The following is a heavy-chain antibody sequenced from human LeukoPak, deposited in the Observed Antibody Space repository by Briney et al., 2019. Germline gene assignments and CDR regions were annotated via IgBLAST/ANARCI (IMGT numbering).Heavy chain of an antibody. CDR1: GGSISSGDYY. J-gene: IGHJ3*02. V-gene: IGHV4-30-4*08. CDR3: ARKIKPCGGDCYSRPFDI. D-gene: IGHD2-21*01. Sequence: NPSETLSLTCTVSGGSISSGDYYWSWIRQPPGKGLEWIGYIYYSGSTYYNPSLKSRLTISIDTSKNQFSLKLSSVTAADTAVYYCARKIKPCGGDCYSRPFDIWGQGTMVTVSS. CDR2: IYYSGST.